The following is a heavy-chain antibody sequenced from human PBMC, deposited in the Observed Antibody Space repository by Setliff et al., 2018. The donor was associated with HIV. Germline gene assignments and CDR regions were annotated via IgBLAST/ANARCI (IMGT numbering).Heavy chain of an antibody. CDR1: GGSFSGYY. J-gene: IGHJ6*03. D-gene: IGHD2-2*01. CDR3: ARGRWIRVSAAIMYYYYYMDV. CDR2: INHSGST. Sequence: SETLSLTCAVYGGSFSGYYWSWMRQPPGKGLEWIGEINHSGSTTYNPSLKSGVIISVDTSKNQFSLKLSSVTAADTAVYYCARGRWIRVSAAIMYYYYYMDVWGRGTTVTVSS. V-gene: IGHV4-34*01.